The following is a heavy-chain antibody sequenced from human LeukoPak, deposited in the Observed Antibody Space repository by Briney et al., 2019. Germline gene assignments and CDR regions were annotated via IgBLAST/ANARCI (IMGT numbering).Heavy chain of an antibody. D-gene: IGHD5-12*01. CDR3: AKVVSGYHFDY. CDR2: TSGSGGNT. V-gene: IGHV3-23*01. J-gene: IGHJ4*02. Sequence: GGSLRLSCAASGFTFSSYGMSWVRRAPGKGPEWVSGTSGSGGNTYYADSVKGRLTISRDNSQNTLYLQMNTLRAEDTAVYYCAKVVSGYHFDYWGQGTLVTVSS. CDR1: GFTFSSYG.